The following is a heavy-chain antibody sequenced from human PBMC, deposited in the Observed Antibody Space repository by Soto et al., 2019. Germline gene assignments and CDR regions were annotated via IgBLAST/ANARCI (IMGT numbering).Heavy chain of an antibody. CDR3: AKGGGGDHGY. CDR2: ITITGDTT. J-gene: IGHJ4*02. D-gene: IGHD2-21*02. Sequence: EVQLVESEGGLVQPGGSLRLSCEASGFIFTTSDMSWVRQAPGKGLEWISSITITGDTTHYADSVKGRFTISRDNSRNRVYLQMNSLRVDDPAVYYCAKGGGGDHGYWGQGTLVAVSS. V-gene: IGHV3-23*04. CDR1: GFIFTTSD.